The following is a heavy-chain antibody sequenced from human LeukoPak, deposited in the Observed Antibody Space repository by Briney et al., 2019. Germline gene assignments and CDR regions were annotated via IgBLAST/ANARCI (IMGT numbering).Heavy chain of an antibody. V-gene: IGHV4-39*01. J-gene: IGHJ5*02. Sequence: SETLSLTCTVPGGSISSSSYYWGWIRQPPGKGLEWIGSIYYSGSTSYNPSLKSRVKISVDTSKNQFSLKLSSLTAADTAVYYCARPQTGWFDPWGQGTLVTVSS. CDR2: IYYSGST. CDR1: GGSISSSSYY. CDR3: ARPQTGWFDP.